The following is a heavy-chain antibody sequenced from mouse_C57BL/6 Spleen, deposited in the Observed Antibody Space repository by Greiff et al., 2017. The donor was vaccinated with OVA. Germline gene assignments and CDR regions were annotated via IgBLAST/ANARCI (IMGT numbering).Heavy chain of an antibody. CDR3: AREGVLRSYYFDY. V-gene: IGHV1-53*01. J-gene: IGHJ2*01. CDR1: GYTFTSYW. Sequence: QVQLQQSGTELVKPGASVKLSCKASGYTFTSYWMHWVKQRPGQGLEWIGNINPSNGGTNYNEKFKSKATLTVDKSSSTAYMQLSSLTSEDSAVYDCAREGVLRSYYFDYWGQGTTLTVSS. D-gene: IGHD1-1*01. CDR2: INPSNGGT.